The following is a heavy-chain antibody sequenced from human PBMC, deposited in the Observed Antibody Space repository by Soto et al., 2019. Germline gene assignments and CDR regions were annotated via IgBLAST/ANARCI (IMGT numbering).Heavy chain of an antibody. J-gene: IGHJ4*02. D-gene: IGHD5-12*01. V-gene: IGHV3-21*01. CDR1: GFTFSSYS. Sequence: GGSLRLSCAASGFTFSSYSMNWVRQAPGKGLEWVSSISSSSSYIYYADSVKGRFTISRDNAKNSLYLQMNSLRAEDTAVYYCARVPRVIIRDGYNDYRGQGTLVTVSS. CDR3: ARVPRVIIRDGYNDY. CDR2: ISSSSSYI.